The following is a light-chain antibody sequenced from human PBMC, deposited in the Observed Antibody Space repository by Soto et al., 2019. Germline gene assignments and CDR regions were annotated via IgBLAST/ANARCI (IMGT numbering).Light chain of an antibody. CDR2: DAS. V-gene: IGKV3-20*01. CDR3: QQYGSSVT. J-gene: IGKJ1*01. Sequence: EIVLTQSPGTLSLSPGERATLSCRASQSVSSSYLAWYQQKPGQAPRLLIYDASSRATGIPDRFSGSGSGTDFTLRISRLEPEDFAVYYCQQYGSSVTFGQGTKVDIK. CDR1: QSVSSSY.